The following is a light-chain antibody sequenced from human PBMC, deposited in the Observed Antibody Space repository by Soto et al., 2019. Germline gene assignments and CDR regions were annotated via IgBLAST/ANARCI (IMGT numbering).Light chain of an antibody. V-gene: IGLV2-14*01. CDR2: EVT. CDR1: SSDVGFYNY. J-gene: IGLJ2*01. Sequence: QSVLTQPASVSGSPGQSITISCTGTSSDVGFYNYVSWYQHHPGKAPKLMIYEVTNRPSGVSYRFSGSESGNTASLTISGLQAEDEADYYCTSYTSSSTPVLFGGGTKVTVL. CDR3: TSYTSSSTPVL.